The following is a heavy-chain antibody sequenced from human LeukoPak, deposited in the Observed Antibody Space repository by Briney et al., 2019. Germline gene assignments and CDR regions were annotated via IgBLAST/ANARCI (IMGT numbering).Heavy chain of an antibody. CDR3: ASSGWYKDAFDI. J-gene: IGHJ3*02. CDR2: ISYSGST. Sequence: SETLSLTCSVSGGSISSYYWSWIRQPPGKGLEWIGYISYSGSTNYNPSLKSRVTISVDTSKNQFSLKLSSVTAADTAVYYCASSGWYKDAFDIWGQGTMVTVSS. V-gene: IGHV4-59*01. CDR1: GGSISSYY. D-gene: IGHD6-19*01.